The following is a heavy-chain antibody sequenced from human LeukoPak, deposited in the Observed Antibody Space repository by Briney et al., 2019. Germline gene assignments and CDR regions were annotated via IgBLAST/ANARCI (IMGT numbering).Heavy chain of an antibody. J-gene: IGHJ5*02. CDR3: ARGGRELWFGEERLNWFDP. D-gene: IGHD3-10*01. Sequence: GGSLRLSCAASGFTFSSYSMNWVRQAPGKGLEWVSYISSSSSYIYYADSVKGRFTISRDNAKNSLYLQMNSLRAEDTAVYYCARGGRELWFGEERLNWFDPWGQGTLVTVSS. CDR2: ISSSSSYI. V-gene: IGHV3-21*01. CDR1: GFTFSSYS.